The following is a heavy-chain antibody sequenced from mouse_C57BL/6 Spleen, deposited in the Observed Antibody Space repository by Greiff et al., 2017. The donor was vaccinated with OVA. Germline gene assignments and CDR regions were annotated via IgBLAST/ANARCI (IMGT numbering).Heavy chain of an antibody. CDR3: ARGGRGDYYGSSYGYFDV. Sequence: VQLQQSGAELAKPGASVKLSCKASGYTFTSYWMHWVKQRPGQGLEWIGYINPSSGYTKYNQKFKDKATLTADKSSSTAYMQLSSLTYEDSAVYYCARGGRGDYYGSSYGYFDVWGTGTTVTVSS. CDR2: INPSSGYT. CDR1: GYTFTSYW. D-gene: IGHD1-1*01. J-gene: IGHJ1*03. V-gene: IGHV1-7*01.